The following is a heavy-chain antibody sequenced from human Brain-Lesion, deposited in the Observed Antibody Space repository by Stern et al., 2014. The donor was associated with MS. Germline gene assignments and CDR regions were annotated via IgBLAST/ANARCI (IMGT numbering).Heavy chain of an antibody. D-gene: IGHD4-23*01. V-gene: IGHV1-2*04. Sequence: VQLEESGAEVKKPGASVKVSCKASGYTFTDYFMHWVRQAPGQGLEWLGWINPYSGDTKYAQKFQGWVTMTRDTSISTAYMELSSLRSDDTAVYYCARVPGGVFGGMDVWGQGTTVT. CDR3: ARVPGGVFGGMDV. CDR1: GYTFTDYF. J-gene: IGHJ6*02. CDR2: INPYSGDT.